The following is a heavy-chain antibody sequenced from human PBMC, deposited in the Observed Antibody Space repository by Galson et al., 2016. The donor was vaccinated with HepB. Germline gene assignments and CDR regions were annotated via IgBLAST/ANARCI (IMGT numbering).Heavy chain of an antibody. CDR3: AKLPSRYYGSGAGYGMDI. V-gene: IGHV3-23*01. J-gene: IGHJ6*02. D-gene: IGHD3-10*01. CDR2: ISRSSNTT. Sequence: SLRLSCAASGFTFTNYAMTWVRQAPGNGLQWVSAISRSSNTTYYAHSGNGRFTISRDDSKNTLYLQMNSLRAEYTALYYCAKLPSRYYGSGAGYGMDIWGQGTTVTVSS. CDR1: GFTFTNYA.